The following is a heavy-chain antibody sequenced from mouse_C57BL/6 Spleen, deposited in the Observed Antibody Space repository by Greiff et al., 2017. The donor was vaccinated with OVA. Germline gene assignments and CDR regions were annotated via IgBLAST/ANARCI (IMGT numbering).Heavy chain of an antibody. CDR1: GYTFTSYW. V-gene: IGHV1-50*01. J-gene: IGHJ2*01. Sequence: QVQLQQPGAELVKPGASVKLSCKASGYTFTSYWMQWVKQRPGQGLEWIGEIDPSDSYTNYNQKFKGKATLTVDTSSSTAYMQLSSLTSEDSAVYYCARYDSSGYKTCFDYWGQGTTLTVSS. D-gene: IGHD3-2*02. CDR3: ARYDSSGYKTCFDY. CDR2: IDPSDSYT.